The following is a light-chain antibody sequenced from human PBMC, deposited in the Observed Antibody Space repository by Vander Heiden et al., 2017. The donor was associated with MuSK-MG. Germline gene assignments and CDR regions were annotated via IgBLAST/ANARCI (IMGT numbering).Light chain of an antibody. V-gene: IGLV2-23*02. CDR2: QVT. CDR1: RSDVANDDH. CDR3: CSYAGGNTFVV. Sequence: SALPQPPSVSGPPGQTVTISCTGTRSDVANDDHVSWYQQPPGKAPKLIIYQVTQRPSGVSDRFSGSKSGKTASLTISGLQTEDEANYYCCSYAGGNTFVVFGGGTKLTVL. J-gene: IGLJ2*01.